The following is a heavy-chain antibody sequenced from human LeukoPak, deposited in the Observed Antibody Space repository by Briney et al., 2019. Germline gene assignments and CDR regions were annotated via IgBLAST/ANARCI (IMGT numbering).Heavy chain of an antibody. CDR1: GFTFSSYS. J-gene: IGHJ6*02. CDR2: ISSSSSTI. D-gene: IGHD6-13*01. V-gene: IGHV3-48*02. Sequence: GGSLRLSCAASGFTFSSYSMNWVRQAPGKGLEWVSYISSSSSTIYYADSVKGRFTISRDNAKNSLYLQMNSLRDEDTAVYYCARATGYSSSWYRGYYYYGMDVWGQGTTVTVSS. CDR3: ARATGYSSSWYRGYYYYGMDV.